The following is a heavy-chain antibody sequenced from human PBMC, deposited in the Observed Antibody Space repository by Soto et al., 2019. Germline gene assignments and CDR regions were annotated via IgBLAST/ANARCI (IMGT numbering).Heavy chain of an antibody. V-gene: IGHV4-59*12. CDR2: IYYSGIT. CDR3: ARDSGDGYIKDYFDY. J-gene: IGHJ4*02. CDR1: GGSISMYY. Sequence: PSDTLSLTCTVSGGSISMYYWSWIRQPPGKGLEWIGYIYYSGITDYNPSLKSRVTISVDKSKNQFSLKLSSVTAADTAVYYCARDSGDGYIKDYFDYWGQGTLVTVSS. D-gene: IGHD5-12*01.